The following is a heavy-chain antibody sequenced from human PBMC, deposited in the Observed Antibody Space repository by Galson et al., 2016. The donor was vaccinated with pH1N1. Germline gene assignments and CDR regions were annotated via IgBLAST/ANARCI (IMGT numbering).Heavy chain of an antibody. D-gene: IGHD2-21*01. V-gene: IGHV5-51*01. CDR1: GYSFTSYW. CDR2: IYPGDSDT. CDR3: ARIGSDDTIYCYYMDV. Sequence: QSGAEVKKPGESLKISCKGSGYSFTSYWIAWVRQMPGKGLEWMGIIYPGDSDTRYSPSFQGQVTISADKSINTAYLQWSSLKASDTAMYYCARIGSDDTIYCYYMDVWGKETTVTVSS. J-gene: IGHJ6*03.